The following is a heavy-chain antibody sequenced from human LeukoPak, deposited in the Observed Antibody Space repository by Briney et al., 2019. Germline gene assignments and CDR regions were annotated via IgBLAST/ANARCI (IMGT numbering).Heavy chain of an antibody. CDR1: GGTFSNYG. Sequence: SAKVSCKASGGTFSNYGIGWVRQAPGQGLEWMGGIIPIFGTANYAQNLQGRVTITADESTATAYMELSSLRSDDTAVYYCARFDPGVHPGDYWGQGTLVTVSS. D-gene: IGHD3-10*01. J-gene: IGHJ4*02. CDR2: IIPIFGTA. CDR3: ARFDPGVHPGDY. V-gene: IGHV1-69*01.